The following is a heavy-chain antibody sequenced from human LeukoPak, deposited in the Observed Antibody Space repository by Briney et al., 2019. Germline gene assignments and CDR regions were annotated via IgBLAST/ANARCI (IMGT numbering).Heavy chain of an antibody. J-gene: IGHJ4*02. D-gene: IGHD3-10*01. Sequence: ASVKVSCKASGYTFTGYYMHWVRQAPGQGLEWMGWINPNSGGTNYAQKFQGRVTMTRDTSISTAYMELSSLRSEDTAVYYCARTMPYGSGSYHYWGQGALVTVSS. V-gene: IGHV1-2*02. CDR2: INPNSGGT. CDR1: GYTFTGYY. CDR3: ARTMPYGSGSYHY.